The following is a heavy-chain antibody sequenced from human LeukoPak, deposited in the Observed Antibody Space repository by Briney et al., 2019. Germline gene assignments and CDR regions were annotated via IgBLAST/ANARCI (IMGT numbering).Heavy chain of an antibody. V-gene: IGHV3-21*03. CDR1: GFTFSSYS. J-gene: IGHJ3*02. D-gene: IGHD6-13*01. CDR3: ARGSLEQLSHAIDI. Sequence: GGSLRLSCAASGFTFSSYSMNWVRQAPGKGLEWVSSISSSSSYIYYADSMKGRFTISRDNAKNSLYLQMNSLRAEDTAVYYCARGSLEQLSHAIDIWGQGTMVTVSS. CDR2: ISSSSSYI.